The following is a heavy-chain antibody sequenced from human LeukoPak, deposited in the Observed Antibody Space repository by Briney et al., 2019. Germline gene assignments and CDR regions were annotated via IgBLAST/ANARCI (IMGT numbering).Heavy chain of an antibody. CDR3: ARGVAVAGTGDY. CDR2: ISSSSSYI. D-gene: IGHD6-19*01. CDR1: GFTFSSYS. Sequence: GGSLRLSCAASGFTFSSYSMNWVRQAPGKGLEWVSSISSSSSYIYYADSVKGRFTISRDNAKNSLYLQMNSLRAEDTAVYYCARGVAVAGTGDYWGQGTLVTVSS. V-gene: IGHV3-21*01. J-gene: IGHJ4*02.